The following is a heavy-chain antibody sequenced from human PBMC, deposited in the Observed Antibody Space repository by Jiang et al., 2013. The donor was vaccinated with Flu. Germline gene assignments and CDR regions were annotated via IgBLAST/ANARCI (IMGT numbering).Heavy chain of an antibody. J-gene: IGHJ3*02. Sequence: GSGLVKPSETLSLTCAVSGYSISSGYYWGWIRQPPGKGLEWIGSIYHSGSTYYNPSLKSRVTISVDTSKNQFSLKLSSVTAADTAVYYCARLQDYYDSSGYHERAFDIWGQGTMVTVSS. V-gene: IGHV4-38-2*01. CDR1: GYSISSGYY. CDR3: ARLQDYYDSSGYHERAFDI. CDR2: IYHSGST. D-gene: IGHD3-22*01.